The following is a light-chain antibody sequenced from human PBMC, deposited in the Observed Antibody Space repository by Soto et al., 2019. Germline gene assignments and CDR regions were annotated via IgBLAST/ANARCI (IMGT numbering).Light chain of an antibody. CDR2: GAS. CDR1: QSVNSN. CDR3: QQYGSSPRT. J-gene: IGKJ1*01. V-gene: IGKV3-20*01. Sequence: EIVMTQSPATLSVSPGERATLSCRASQSVNSNLAWYQQKPGQAPRLLIYGASSRATGIQDRFSGSGSGTGFTLTIRRLEPEDFAVYYCQQYGSSPRTFGQGTKVDIK.